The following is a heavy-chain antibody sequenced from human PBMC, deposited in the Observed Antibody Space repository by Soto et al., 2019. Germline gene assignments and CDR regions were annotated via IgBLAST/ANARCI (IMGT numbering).Heavy chain of an antibody. CDR3: ARFISITMIYHWFDP. CDR2: IYYSGST. J-gene: IGHJ5*02. D-gene: IGHD3-22*01. V-gene: IGHV4-59*01. CDR1: GGSISSYY. Sequence: PSETLSLTCTVSGGSISSYYWSWIRQPPGKGLEWIGYIYYSGSTNYNPSLKSRVTISVDTSKNQFSLKLSSVTAADTAVYYFARFISITMIYHWFDPWGQGTLVTVSS.